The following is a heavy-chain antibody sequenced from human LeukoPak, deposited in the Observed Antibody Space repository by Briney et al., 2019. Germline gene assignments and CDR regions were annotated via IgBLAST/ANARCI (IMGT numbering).Heavy chain of an antibody. V-gene: IGHV1-8*01. CDR1: GYTFTSYD. CDR3: ARRLVGATSPYYFDY. CDR2: MNPNSGNT. J-gene: IGHJ4*02. Sequence: AAVKVACKASGYTFTSYDINWVRQATGQGLEWMGWMNPNSGNTGYAQTFQGRVTMTRNTSISTAYMELSSLRSDYTAVYYCARRLVGATSPYYFDYWGQGTLVTVSS. D-gene: IGHD1-26*01.